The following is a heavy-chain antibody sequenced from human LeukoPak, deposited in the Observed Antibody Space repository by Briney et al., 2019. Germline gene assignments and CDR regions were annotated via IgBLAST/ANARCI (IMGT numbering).Heavy chain of an antibody. J-gene: IGHJ6*02. CDR1: GGTFSSYA. CDR3: ARAKVDGSDSSHLLYGMDV. V-gene: IGHV1-69*01. Sequence: GSSVKVSCKASGGTFSSYAISWVRQAPGQGLEWMGGIIPIFGTANYAQKFQGRVTITADESTSTAYMELSSLRSEDTVVYYCARAKVDGSDSSHLLYGMDVWGQGTTVTVSS. CDR2: IIPIFGTA. D-gene: IGHD3-22*01.